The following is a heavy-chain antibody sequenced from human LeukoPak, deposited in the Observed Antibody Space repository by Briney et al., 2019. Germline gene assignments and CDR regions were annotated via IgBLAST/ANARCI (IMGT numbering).Heavy chain of an antibody. CDR1: GYTFTSYD. CDR2: MNPKSGNT. Sequence: ASVKVSCKASGYTFTSYDINRVRQVTGQGLEWMGWMNPKSGNTGYAQKFQGRVTITRNTSISTAYMEVSSLRYEDTAVYYCARRAVDNSYYYYMDVWGKGTTVTVSS. CDR3: ARRAVDNSYYYYMDV. V-gene: IGHV1-8*03. D-gene: IGHD6-19*01. J-gene: IGHJ6*03.